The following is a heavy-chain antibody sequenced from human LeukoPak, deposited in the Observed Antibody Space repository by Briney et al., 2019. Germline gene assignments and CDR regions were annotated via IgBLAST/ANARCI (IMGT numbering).Heavy chain of an antibody. CDR1: GHTFPSYF. Sequence: ASVKVSCKASGHTFPSYFMHWVRQAPGQGLEWMGIINPTGGSTTYAQKFQGRVTMTRDTSTSTVYMELSSLRSDDTAVYYCARTAARRFDYWGQGTLVTVSS. V-gene: IGHV1-46*01. D-gene: IGHD6-6*01. J-gene: IGHJ4*02. CDR2: INPTGGST. CDR3: ARTAARRFDY.